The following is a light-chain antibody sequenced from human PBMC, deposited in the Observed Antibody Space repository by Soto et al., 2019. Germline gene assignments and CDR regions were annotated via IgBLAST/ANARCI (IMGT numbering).Light chain of an antibody. J-gene: IGKJ1*01. CDR1: QGIRSA. Sequence: AIQLTQSPSSLSASLGDRVTITCRASQGIRSALGWYQQKPGKVPKLLIYAASTLQSGVPSRFSGSGSGTEFTLTISSLQPDDFATYYCQHYNSYSEAFGQGTEVDIK. CDR2: AAS. V-gene: IGKV1-13*02. CDR3: QHYNSYSEA.